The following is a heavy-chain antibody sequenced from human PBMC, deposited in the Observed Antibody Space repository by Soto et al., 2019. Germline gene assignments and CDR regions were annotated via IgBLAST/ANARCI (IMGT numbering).Heavy chain of an antibody. D-gene: IGHD3-10*01. CDR2: FIPIFGTA. CDR1: GGTFSSYG. J-gene: IGHJ6*02. Sequence: QVQLVQSGAEVKKPGSSVKVSCKASGGTFSSYGVSWVRQAPGQGLEWMGGFIPIFGTANYAQKFQGRVTITADESTSTAYMELGSLRSADAAAYYCAMTREYYYCGVDVWGQGTTVTVSS. V-gene: IGHV1-69*12. CDR3: AMTREYYYCGVDV.